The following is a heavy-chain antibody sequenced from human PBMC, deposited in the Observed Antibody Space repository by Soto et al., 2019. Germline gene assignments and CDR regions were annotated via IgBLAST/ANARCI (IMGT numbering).Heavy chain of an antibody. J-gene: IGHJ4*02. CDR3: ARESEDLTSNFDY. CDR2: ISSTTNYI. Sequence: PGGSLRLSCAASGFTFTRYSMNWVRQAPGKGLEWVSSISSTTNYIYYGDSMKGRFTISRDNAKNSLYLEMNSLRAEDTAVYYCARESEDLTSNFDYWSQGTLVTVSS. CDR1: GFTFTRYS. V-gene: IGHV3-21*06.